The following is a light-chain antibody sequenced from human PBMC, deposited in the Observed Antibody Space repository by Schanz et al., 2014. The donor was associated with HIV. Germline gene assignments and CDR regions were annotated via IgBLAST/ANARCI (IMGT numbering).Light chain of an antibody. CDR3: QHFDSLPIT. CDR2: DAS. J-gene: IGKJ5*01. Sequence: DIQMTQSPSTLSASVGDRVTITCRASQSIHNWLAWYQQKPGKAPKLLIYDASNLETGVPSRFSGGGSGTDFTFTITSLQPEDYATYFCQHFDSLPITFGQGTRLEIK. CDR1: QSIHNW. V-gene: IGKV1-33*01.